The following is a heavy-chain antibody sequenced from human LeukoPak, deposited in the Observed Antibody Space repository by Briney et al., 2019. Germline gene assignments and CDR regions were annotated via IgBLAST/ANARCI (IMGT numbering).Heavy chain of an antibody. D-gene: IGHD1-26*01. Sequence: ASVKVSCKASGYTFTGYYMHWVRQAPGQGLEWMGWINPNSGGTNYAQKFQGRVTTTRDTSISTAYMELSRLRSDDTAVYYCARVLIVGAHDAFDIWGQGTMVTVSS. J-gene: IGHJ3*02. CDR3: ARVLIVGAHDAFDI. CDR1: GYTFTGYY. V-gene: IGHV1-2*02. CDR2: INPNSGGT.